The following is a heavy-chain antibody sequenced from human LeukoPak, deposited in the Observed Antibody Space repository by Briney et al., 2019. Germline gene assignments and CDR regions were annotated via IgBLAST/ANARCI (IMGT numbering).Heavy chain of an antibody. CDR1: GYSFTSYW. CDR2: IVPSDSYT. Sequence: GEFLKISCKGSGYSFTSYWINWVRQMPGKGLEWMGRIVPSDSYTNYSPSFQGHVTISADESNSTAYLQWSSLKASDTAMYYCARLDYDILTGYGNIDYWGQGTLVTVSS. D-gene: IGHD3-9*01. J-gene: IGHJ4*02. V-gene: IGHV5-10-1*01. CDR3: ARLDYDILTGYGNIDY.